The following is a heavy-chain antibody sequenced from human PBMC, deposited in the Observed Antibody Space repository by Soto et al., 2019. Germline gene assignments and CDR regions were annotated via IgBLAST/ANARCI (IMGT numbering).Heavy chain of an antibody. V-gene: IGHV1-69*13. CDR1: GDTFSSYA. J-gene: IGHJ4*02. CDR3: ARESDSGSYYAGFDY. Sequence: SVKVSCTASGDTFSSYAISWVRQAPGQGLEWMGGIIPIFGTANYAQKFQGRVTITADESTSTAYMELSSLRSEDTAVYYCARESDSGSYYAGFDYWGQGTLVTVSS. D-gene: IGHD1-26*01. CDR2: IIPIFGTA.